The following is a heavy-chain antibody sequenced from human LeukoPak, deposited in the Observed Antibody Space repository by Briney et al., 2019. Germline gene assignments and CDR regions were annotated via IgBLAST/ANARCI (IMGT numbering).Heavy chain of an antibody. J-gene: IGHJ4*02. CDR3: ARTGGRYYGSGSKRYYFDY. CDR2: IYYSGST. CDR1: GGSISSSSYY. V-gene: IGHV4-39*07. D-gene: IGHD3-10*01. Sequence: SETLSLTCTVSGGSISSSSYYWGWIRQPPGKGLEWIGSIYYSGSTYYNPSLKSRVTTSVDTSKNQFSLKLSSVTAADTAVYYCARTGGRYYGSGSKRYYFDYWGQGTLVTVSS.